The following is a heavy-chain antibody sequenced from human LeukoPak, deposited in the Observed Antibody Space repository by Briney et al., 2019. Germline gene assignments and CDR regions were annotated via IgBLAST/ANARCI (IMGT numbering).Heavy chain of an antibody. D-gene: IGHD6-19*01. V-gene: IGHV7-4-1*02. J-gene: IGHJ4*02. CDR3: ATDLKKGDSGCFDY. CDR2: INTNTGNP. Sequence: ASVKVSCKASGYTFTSYAMNCVRQAPGQGLEWMGWINTNTGNPTYAQGFTGRVVFSLDTSVSTAYLHISSLEAEDTAIYYCATDLKKGDSGCFDYWGQGTLVTVSS. CDR1: GYTFTSYA.